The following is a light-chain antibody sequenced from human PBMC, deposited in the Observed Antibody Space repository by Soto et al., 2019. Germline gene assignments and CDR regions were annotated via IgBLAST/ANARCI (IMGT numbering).Light chain of an antibody. V-gene: IGKV3-11*01. J-gene: IGKJ4*01. CDR2: DAS. CDR1: QSVSSY. CDR3: QQRSNWPPLT. Sequence: EIVLTQSPATLSLSPGERATLSCRASQSVSSYLAWYQQKPGQAPRLLIYDASNRATGIPARFSGSGSGTDFTLTISSREPVDFAVYYCQQRSNWPPLTFGGGTKVEIK.